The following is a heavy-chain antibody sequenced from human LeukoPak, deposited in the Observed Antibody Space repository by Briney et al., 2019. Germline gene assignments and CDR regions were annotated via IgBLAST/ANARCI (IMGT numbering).Heavy chain of an antibody. CDR3: ASVFGLEYSRFWFDP. J-gene: IGHJ5*02. D-gene: IGHD6-6*01. V-gene: IGHV1-69*05. CDR2: IIPIFGTA. Sequence: GSSVKVSCKASGGTFSSYAISWVRQAPGQGLEWMGGIIPIFGTANYAQKFQGRVTITTDESTSTAYMELSSLRSEDTAVYYCASVFGLEYSRFWFDPWGQGTLVTVSS. CDR1: GGTFSSYA.